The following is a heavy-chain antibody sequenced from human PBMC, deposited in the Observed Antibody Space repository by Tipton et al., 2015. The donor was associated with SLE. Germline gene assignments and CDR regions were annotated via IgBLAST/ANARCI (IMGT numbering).Heavy chain of an antibody. CDR1: GGSISSGGYY. J-gene: IGHJ4*02. CDR2: IHYSGST. Sequence: TLSLTCIVSGGSISSGGYYWSWTRQYPGKGLEWIGYIHYSGSTNYNPSLKSRVTISVDRSENQFSLKLSSVTAADTAVYYCAREVGEGTLDHWGLGTLVTVSS. D-gene: IGHD2-2*01. V-gene: IGHV4-31*03. CDR3: AREVGEGTLDH.